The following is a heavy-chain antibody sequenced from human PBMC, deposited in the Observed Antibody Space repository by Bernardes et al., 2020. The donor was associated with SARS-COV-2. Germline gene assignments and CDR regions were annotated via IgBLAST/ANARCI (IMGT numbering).Heavy chain of an antibody. CDR1: GFTFINYV. Sequence: GGSLRLSCAASGFTFINYVMSWVRQAPGKGLEWVSGLSGSGGSTYYADSVRGRFTISRDNFKNTLYLQMNSLRAEDTAVYYCAKDKSPMITFGGVIASFFDYWGQGTLVTVSS. J-gene: IGHJ4*02. D-gene: IGHD3-16*02. V-gene: IGHV3-23*01. CDR2: LSGSGGST. CDR3: AKDKSPMITFGGVIASFFDY.